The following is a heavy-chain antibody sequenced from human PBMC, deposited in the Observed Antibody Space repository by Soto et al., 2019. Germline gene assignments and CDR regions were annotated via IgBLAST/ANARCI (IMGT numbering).Heavy chain of an antibody. CDR1: GGSVSSGSYY. J-gene: IGHJ5*02. CDR2: IYYSGST. V-gene: IGHV4-61*01. Sequence: QVQLQESGPGLVKPSETLSLTCTVSGGSVSSGSYYWSWIRQPPGKGLEWIGYIYYSGSTNYNPSLKSRVTISVDTSKNQFSLKLSSVTAADMAVYYCARARAYYSDSSGYAWGQGTLVTVSS. D-gene: IGHD3-22*01. CDR3: ARARAYYSDSSGYA.